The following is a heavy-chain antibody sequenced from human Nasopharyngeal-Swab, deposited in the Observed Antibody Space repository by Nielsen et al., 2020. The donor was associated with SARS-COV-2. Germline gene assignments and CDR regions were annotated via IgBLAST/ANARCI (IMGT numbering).Heavy chain of an antibody. CDR2: IYYSGST. CDR3: ARAGTIFGVVIIHFDY. D-gene: IGHD3-3*01. Sequence: SETLSLTCTVSGGSISSGGYYRSWIRQHPGKGLEWIGYIYYSGSTYYNPSLKSRVTISVDTSKNQFSLKLSSVTAADTAVYYCARAGTIFGVVIIHFDYWGQGTPVTVSS. CDR1: GGSISSGGYY. V-gene: IGHV4-31*03. J-gene: IGHJ4*02.